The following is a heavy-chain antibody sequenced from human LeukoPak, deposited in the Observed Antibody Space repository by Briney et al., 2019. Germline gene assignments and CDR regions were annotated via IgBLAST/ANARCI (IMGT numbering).Heavy chain of an antibody. J-gene: IGHJ5*02. CDR3: ASQGYCSSTSCSNWFDP. D-gene: IGHD2-2*01. CDR2: INHSGST. V-gene: IGHV4-34*01. Sequence: PSETLSLSCAVYGGSFSGYYWSWIRQPPGKGLEWIGEINHSGSTNYNPSLKSRVTISVDTSKNQFSLKLSSVTAADTAVYYCASQGYCSSTSCSNWFDPWGQGTLVTVSS. CDR1: GGSFSGYY.